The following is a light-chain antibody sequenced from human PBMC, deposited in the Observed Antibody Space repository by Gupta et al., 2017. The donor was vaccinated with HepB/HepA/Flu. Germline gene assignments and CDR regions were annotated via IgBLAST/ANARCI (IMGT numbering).Light chain of an antibody. CDR1: QSVSSTY. CDR3: QQEGNSPWT. Sequence: IVLTQSPGTLSLSPGERATLSCRASQSVSSTYLAWYQQKPGQAPSLLIYTASSRATCIPDRFSGSGSGTEFTLTISRREPEDFAVYYCQQEGNSPWTFGQGTKVEIK. CDR2: TAS. J-gene: IGKJ1*01. V-gene: IGKV3-20*01.